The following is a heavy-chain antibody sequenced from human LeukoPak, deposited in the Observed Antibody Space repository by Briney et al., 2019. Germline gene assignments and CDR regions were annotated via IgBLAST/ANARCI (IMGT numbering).Heavy chain of an antibody. CDR3: ARGLRLSSDWYGGWFDP. Sequence: PSETLSLTCAVSGGSFSGYFWTWIRQPPGKGLEWIGESKDNGDTNYNSSLKSRVSISVDASKNQFSLRLTSVTAADTAVYYCARGLRLSSDWYGGWFDPWGHGILVTVSS. V-gene: IGHV4-34*01. J-gene: IGHJ5*02. CDR2: SKDNGDT. CDR1: GGSFSGYF. D-gene: IGHD6-19*01.